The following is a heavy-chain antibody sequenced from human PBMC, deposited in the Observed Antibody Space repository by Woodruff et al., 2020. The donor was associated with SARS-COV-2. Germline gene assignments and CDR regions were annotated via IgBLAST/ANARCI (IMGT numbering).Heavy chain of an antibody. CDR3: ASLAEGDYYDSSGYYSLFD. CDR2: INPNSGGT. V-gene: IGHV1-2*06. J-gene: IGHJ4*01. D-gene: IGHD3-22*01. Sequence: MHWVRQAPGQGLEWMGRINPNSGGTNYAQKFQGRVTMTRDTSISTAYMELSRLRSDDTAVYYCASLAEGDYYDSSGYYSLFD.